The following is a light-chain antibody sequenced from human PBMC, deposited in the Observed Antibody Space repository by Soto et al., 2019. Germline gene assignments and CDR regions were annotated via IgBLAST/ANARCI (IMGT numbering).Light chain of an antibody. CDR3: QSHDNSLSGSDVV. CDR1: SSNIGAGYD. V-gene: IGLV1-40*01. CDR2: GNN. Sequence: QSALTQPPSVSGAPGQRVTISCTGSSSNIGAGYDVHWYQQSPGTAPKLLIYGNNNRPSGVPDRFSGSKSGTSASLAITGLQAEDEADYYCQSHDNSLSGSDVVFGGGTKLTVL. J-gene: IGLJ2*01.